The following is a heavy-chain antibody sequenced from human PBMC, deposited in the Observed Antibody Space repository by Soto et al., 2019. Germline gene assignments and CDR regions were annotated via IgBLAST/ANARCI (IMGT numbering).Heavy chain of an antibody. J-gene: IGHJ6*02. CDR2: IWYDGSNK. D-gene: IGHD3-22*01. V-gene: IGHV3-33*01. Sequence: GGSLRLSCAASGFTFSSYGMHWVRQAPGKGLEWVAVIWYDGSNKYYADSVKGRFTISRDNSKNTLYLQMNSLRAEDTAVYYCARGGNYYDSPYYGMDVWGQGPTVTVSS. CDR1: GFTFSSYG. CDR3: ARGGNYYDSPYYGMDV.